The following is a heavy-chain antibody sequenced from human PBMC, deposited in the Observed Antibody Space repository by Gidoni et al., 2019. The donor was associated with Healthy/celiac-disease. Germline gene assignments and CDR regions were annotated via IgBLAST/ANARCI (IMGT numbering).Heavy chain of an antibody. Sequence: QVQLVESGGGVVQPGRSLRLSCAASGFTFSSYGMHWVRQAPGKGLEWVAVIWYDGSNKYYAESVKGRFTISRDNSKNTLYLQMNSLRAEDTAVYYCARGGVPALSASYYYYAMDVWGQGTTVTVSS. D-gene: IGHD2-2*01. CDR3: ARGGVPALSASYYYYAMDV. V-gene: IGHV3-33*01. CDR2: IWYDGSNK. J-gene: IGHJ6*02. CDR1: GFTFSSYG.